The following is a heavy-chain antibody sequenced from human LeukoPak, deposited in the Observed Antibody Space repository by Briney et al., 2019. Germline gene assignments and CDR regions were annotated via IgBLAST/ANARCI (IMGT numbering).Heavy chain of an antibody. D-gene: IGHD3-16*01. CDR1: GGSFSGYY. Sequence: PSATLSLTCAVYGGSFSGYYWSWIRQPPGKGLEWIGEINHSGSTNYNPSLKSRVTISVDTSKNQFSLKLSSLTAADTAVYYWARLITFGGNDAFDIWGEGTMVTVSS. CDR3: ARLITFGGNDAFDI. J-gene: IGHJ3*02. V-gene: IGHV4-34*01. CDR2: INHSGST.